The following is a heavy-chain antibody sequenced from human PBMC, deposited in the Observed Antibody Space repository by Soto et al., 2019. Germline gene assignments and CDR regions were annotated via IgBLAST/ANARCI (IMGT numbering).Heavy chain of an antibody. CDR3: ARRGSGSYYDC. Sequence: EVQLLESGGGLVQPGGSLRLSCAASGFTFSSYAMRWVRQAPGKGLEWVSAISGSGDSTYYADSVKGRFTISRDNSKNTLYRQMNSLRAEDTAIYYCARRGSGSYYDCWGQGTLVTVSS. D-gene: IGHD1-26*01. CDR1: GFTFSSYA. V-gene: IGHV3-23*01. CDR2: ISGSGDST. J-gene: IGHJ4*02.